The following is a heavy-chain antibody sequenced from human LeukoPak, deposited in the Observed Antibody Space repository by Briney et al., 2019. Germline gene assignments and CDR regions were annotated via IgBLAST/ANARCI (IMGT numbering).Heavy chain of an antibody. Sequence: GGSLRLSCAASGFTVSSNYMSWVRQAPGKGLEWVSLIYSGGSTYYADSVKGRFTISRDNSKNRLYLQMNSLRAEDTAVYYCAKRPRGNYLDPFDYWGQGTLVTVSS. V-gene: IGHV3-66*04. D-gene: IGHD3-10*01. J-gene: IGHJ4*02. CDR3: AKRPRGNYLDPFDY. CDR2: IYSGGST. CDR1: GFTVSSNY.